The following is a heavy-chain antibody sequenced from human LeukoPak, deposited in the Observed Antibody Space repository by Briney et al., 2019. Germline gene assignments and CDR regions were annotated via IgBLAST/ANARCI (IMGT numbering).Heavy chain of an antibody. D-gene: IGHD6-6*01. Sequence: SETLSLTCTVSGGSISSSSYYWGWIRQSPGKGLEWIASIYHSGSKYYNPSLKSRVTISVDTSKNQFSLKLSSVTAADTAVYYCARSVEELLAFDIWGQGTMVTVSS. CDR2: IYHSGSK. CDR1: GGSISSSSYY. V-gene: IGHV4-39*07. CDR3: ARSVEELLAFDI. J-gene: IGHJ3*02.